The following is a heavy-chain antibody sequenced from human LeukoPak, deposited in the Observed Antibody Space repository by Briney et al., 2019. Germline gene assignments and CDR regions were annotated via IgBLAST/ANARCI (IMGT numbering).Heavy chain of an antibody. D-gene: IGHD3-16*01. J-gene: IGHJ4*02. V-gene: IGHV3-7*01. Sequence: PGGSLRLSCAASGFTFSNFWMSWVRQAPGKGLEWLANVKQDGSEKYYVDSVKGRFTISRDNAKNSLYLQMNSLRAEDTALYYCASLGYWGQGTLVTVSS. CDR1: GFTFSNFW. CDR2: VKQDGSEK. CDR3: ASLGY.